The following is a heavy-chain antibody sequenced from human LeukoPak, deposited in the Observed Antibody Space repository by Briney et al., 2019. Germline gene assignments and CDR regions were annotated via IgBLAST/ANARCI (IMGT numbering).Heavy chain of an antibody. J-gene: IGHJ5*02. D-gene: IGHD3-22*01. CDR1: GYTLTELS. CDR2: FDPEDGET. CDR3: ATERTLRYYDSSGYYFGFDP. Sequence: ASVKVSCKVSGYTLTELSMHWVRQAPGKGLEWMGGFDPEDGETIYAQKFQGRVTMTEDTSTDTAYMELSSLRSEDTAVYYCATERTLRYYDSSGYYFGFDPWGQGTLVTVSS. V-gene: IGHV1-24*01.